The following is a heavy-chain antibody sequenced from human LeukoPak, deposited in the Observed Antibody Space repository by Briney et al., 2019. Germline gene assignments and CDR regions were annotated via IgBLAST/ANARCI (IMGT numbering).Heavy chain of an antibody. CDR2: IYYSGST. CDR3: ARHSGSYRTTFDY. V-gene: IGHV4-39*01. CDR1: GASIGSSTYY. J-gene: IGHJ4*02. D-gene: IGHD1-26*01. Sequence: SETLSLTCTVSGASIGSSTYYWGWIRQPPGKGLEWIGSIYYSGSTHYNPSLKSRVTISVDTSKNQFSLNLISVTAADTGVYYCARHSGSYRTTFDYWGQGSMVTLSS.